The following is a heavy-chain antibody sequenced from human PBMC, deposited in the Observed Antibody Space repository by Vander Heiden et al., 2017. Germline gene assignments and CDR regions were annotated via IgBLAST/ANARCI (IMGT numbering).Heavy chain of an antibody. CDR1: GFTFSSYG. CDR3: ARGAYYYDSSGYYRIDY. CDR2: IWYDGSNK. Sequence: QVQLVESGGGVVQPGRSLRLSCAASGFTFSSYGMHSVRQAPGKGLEWVAVIWYDGSNKYYADSVKGRFTISRDNSKNTLYLQMNSLRAEDTAVYYCARGAYYYDSSGYYRIDYWGQGTLVTVSS. J-gene: IGHJ4*02. V-gene: IGHV3-33*01. D-gene: IGHD3-22*01.